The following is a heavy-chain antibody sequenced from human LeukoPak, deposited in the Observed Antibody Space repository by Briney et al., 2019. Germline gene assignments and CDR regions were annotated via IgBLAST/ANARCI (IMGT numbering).Heavy chain of an antibody. J-gene: IGHJ5*02. CDR3: ARGAELSTGEHNWFDP. V-gene: IGHV1-8*01. D-gene: IGHD6-25*01. CDR1: GYTFTSYD. Sequence: ASVKVSCKASGYTFTSYDINWVRQATGQGLEWMGWMNPNSGNTGYAQKFQGRVTMTRNTSISTAYTELSSLRSEDTAVYYCARGAELSTGEHNWFDPWGQGTLVTVSS. CDR2: MNPNSGNT.